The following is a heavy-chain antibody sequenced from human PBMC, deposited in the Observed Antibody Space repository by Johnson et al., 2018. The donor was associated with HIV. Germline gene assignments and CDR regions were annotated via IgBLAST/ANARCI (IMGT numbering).Heavy chain of an antibody. CDR2: ISGSGGDT. D-gene: IGHD3-16*01. J-gene: IGHJ3*02. CDR3: ASQVRGLRLGVDAFDI. V-gene: IGHV3-23*04. CDR1: GFTFSSYA. Sequence: VQLVESGGGLVQPGGSLRLSCAASGFTFSSYAMSCVRQAPGKGLEWVSAISGSGGDTYYAESVKGRFTISRDNSKNTLYRQMNKLRAEDTAVYFCASQVRGLRLGVDAFDIWGQGTMVTVSS.